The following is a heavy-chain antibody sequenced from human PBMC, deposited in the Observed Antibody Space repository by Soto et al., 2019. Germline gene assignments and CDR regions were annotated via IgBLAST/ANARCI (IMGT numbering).Heavy chain of an antibody. CDR3: ARENTPPYYDFWSGSRLNIDY. V-gene: IGHV1-3*01. CDR1: GYTFTSYA. D-gene: IGHD3-3*01. Sequence: ASVKVSCKASGYTFTSYAMHWVRQAPGQRLEWMGWINAGNGNTKYSQKFQGRVTITRDTSASTAYMELSSLRSEDTAVYYCARENTPPYYDFWSGSRLNIDYWGQGTRVTVSS. CDR2: INAGNGNT. J-gene: IGHJ4*02.